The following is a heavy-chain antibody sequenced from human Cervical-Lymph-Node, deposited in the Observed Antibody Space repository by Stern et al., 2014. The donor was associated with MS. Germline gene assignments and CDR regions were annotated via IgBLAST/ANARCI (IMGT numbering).Heavy chain of an antibody. CDR1: GGSLTELS. J-gene: IGHJ4*02. Sequence: VQLVQSGAALQKPGASLKVSCKVSGGSLTELSIHWVRQGRAKGLPWMGSVDAEGSETVYAEAFQGRVTMTEDTSTDTAYMDLSGLTSEDTALYFCATSEIGYFDSWGQGTLITVSS. CDR3: ATSEIGYFDS. CDR2: VDAEGSET. V-gene: IGHV1-24*01.